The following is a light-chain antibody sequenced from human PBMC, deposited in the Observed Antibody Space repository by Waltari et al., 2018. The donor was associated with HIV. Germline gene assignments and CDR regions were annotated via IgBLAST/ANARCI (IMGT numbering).Light chain of an antibody. J-gene: IGLJ2*01. V-gene: IGLV2-8*01. CDR2: EVT. CDR1: NSDLGGYYY. Sequence: QSALTQPPSASGSPGQSVTISCTGTNSDLGGYYYVSWYQQHPGKSPKLVISEVTKRPSGVPDRFSGSKSGTTASLTVSGLQAEDEADYYCSSYANKNDFYVVFGGGTRLTVL. CDR3: SSYANKNDFYVV.